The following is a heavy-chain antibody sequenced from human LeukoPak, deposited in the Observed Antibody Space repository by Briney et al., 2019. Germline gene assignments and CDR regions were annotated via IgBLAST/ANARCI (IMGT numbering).Heavy chain of an antibody. J-gene: IGHJ6*02. CDR1: GYTFTGYY. CDR3: ARTVCSSTSCYLSFYYYYGMDV. Sequence: ASVKVSCKASGYTFTGYYMHWVRQAPGQGLEWMGWINPNSGGTNYAQKFQGRVTMTRDTSISTAYMELSRLRSDDTAVYYCARTVCSSTSCYLSFYYYYGMDVWGQGTTVTVSS. CDR2: INPNSGGT. V-gene: IGHV1-2*02. D-gene: IGHD2-2*01.